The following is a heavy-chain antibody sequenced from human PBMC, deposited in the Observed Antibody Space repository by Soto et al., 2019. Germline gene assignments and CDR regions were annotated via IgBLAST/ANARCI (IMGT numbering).Heavy chain of an antibody. J-gene: IGHJ5*02. D-gene: IGHD4-4*01. CDR1: GGSISGSDYY. CDR3: ARHLGLTTIGQYSQFDP. V-gene: IGHV4-39*01. Sequence: PSETLSLTCRVSGGSISGSDYYWGWIRQPPGRGLEYIGSLYYSRSTYYNPSVKGRVTISVDTSRTQLSLWLRSVTAADTADYYCARHLGLTTIGQYSQFDPWGHGRPVTVS. CDR2: LYYSRST.